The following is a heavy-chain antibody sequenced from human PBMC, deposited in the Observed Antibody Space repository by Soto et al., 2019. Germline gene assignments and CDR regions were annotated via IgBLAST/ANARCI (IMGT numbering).Heavy chain of an antibody. Sequence: GGSLRLSCAASGFTFSSYWMSWVRQAPGKGLEWVANIKQDGSEKYYVDSVKGRFTISRDNAKNSLYLQMNSLRAEDTAVYYCARDPLPIAAAGTGYWFDPWGQGTLVTVSS. J-gene: IGHJ5*02. CDR2: IKQDGSEK. D-gene: IGHD6-13*01. V-gene: IGHV3-7*01. CDR3: ARDPLPIAAAGTGYWFDP. CDR1: GFTFSSYW.